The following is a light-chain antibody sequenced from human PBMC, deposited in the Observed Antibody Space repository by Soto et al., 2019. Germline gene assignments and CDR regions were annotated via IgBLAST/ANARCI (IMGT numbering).Light chain of an antibody. J-gene: IGLJ3*02. CDR3: QTWGTGIRV. Sequence: QPVLTQSPSASASLEASVKLTCTLSRGHSSYAIAWHQQQPEKGPRYLMNLNSDGSHTKGDGIPDRFSGSSSGAERYLTISSLQSEDEADYYCQTWGTGIRVFGGGTEVTVL. CDR1: RGHSSYA. CDR2: LNSDGSH. V-gene: IGLV4-69*01.